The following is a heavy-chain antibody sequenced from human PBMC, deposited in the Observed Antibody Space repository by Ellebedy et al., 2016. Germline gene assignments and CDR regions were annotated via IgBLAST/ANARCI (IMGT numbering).Heavy chain of an antibody. CDR3: NSGNLGYYYMDV. Sequence: GGSLRLXCTASGFTIADYAMSWFRQAPGTGLEWVGLIRSKAYGGTTEYAASLKTRFTISRDDSKSIVYLQMNSLKTEDTAVYYCNSGNLGYYYMDVWGRGTMVTVSS. CDR1: GFTIADYA. D-gene: IGHD1-7*01. CDR2: IRSKAYGGTT. J-gene: IGHJ6*03. V-gene: IGHV3-49*03.